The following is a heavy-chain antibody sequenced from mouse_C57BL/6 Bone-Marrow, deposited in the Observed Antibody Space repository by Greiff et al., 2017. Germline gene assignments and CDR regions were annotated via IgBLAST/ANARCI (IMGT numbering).Heavy chain of an antibody. CDR1: GYTFTSYG. CDR2: IYPRSGNT. V-gene: IGHV1-81*01. CDR3: ARDGSSYRDFDY. D-gene: IGHD1-1*01. Sequence: QVQLKESGAELARPGASVKLSCKASGYTFTSYGISWVKQRTGQGLEWIGEIYPRSGNTYYNEKFKGKATLTADKSSSTAYMELRSLTSEDSAVYFCARDGSSYRDFDYWGQGTTLTVSS. J-gene: IGHJ2*01.